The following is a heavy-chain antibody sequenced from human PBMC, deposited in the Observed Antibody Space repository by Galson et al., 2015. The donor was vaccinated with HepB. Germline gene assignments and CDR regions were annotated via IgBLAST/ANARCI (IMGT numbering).Heavy chain of an antibody. Sequence: SLRLSCAASGFTFSSYAMHWVRQAPGKGLEWVAVISYDGSNKYYADSVKGRFTISRDNSKNTLYLQMNSLRAEDTAVHYCARDREQWLVYGNLDYWGQGTLVTVSS. J-gene: IGHJ4*02. V-gene: IGHV3-30*04. CDR2: ISYDGSNK. CDR3: ARDREQWLVYGNLDY. CDR1: GFTFSSYA. D-gene: IGHD6-19*01.